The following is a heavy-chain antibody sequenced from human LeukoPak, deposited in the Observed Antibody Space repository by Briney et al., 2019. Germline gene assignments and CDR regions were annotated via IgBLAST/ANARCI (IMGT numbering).Heavy chain of an antibody. V-gene: IGHV4-59*12. CDR2: IYYSGST. J-gene: IGHJ4*02. CDR3: ARATVAAAGFDY. Sequence: SETLSLTCSVSGGSISSYYWSWIRQPPGKGLEWIGYIYYSGSTNYNPSLKSRVTISVDTSKNQFSLKLSSVTAADTAVYYCARATVAAAGFDYWGQGTLVTASS. CDR1: GGSISSYY. D-gene: IGHD6-13*01.